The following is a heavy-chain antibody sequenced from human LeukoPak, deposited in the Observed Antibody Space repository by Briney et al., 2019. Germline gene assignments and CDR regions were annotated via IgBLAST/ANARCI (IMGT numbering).Heavy chain of an antibody. Sequence: ASVKVSCKASGGTFSSYAISWVRQAPGQGLEWMGGIIPIFGTANYAQKFQGRVTITTDESTSTAYMELSSPRPEDTAVYYCARYGDYGDYDYWGQGTLVTVSS. CDR2: IIPIFGTA. CDR1: GGTFSSYA. D-gene: IGHD4-17*01. CDR3: ARYGDYGDYDY. V-gene: IGHV1-69*05. J-gene: IGHJ4*02.